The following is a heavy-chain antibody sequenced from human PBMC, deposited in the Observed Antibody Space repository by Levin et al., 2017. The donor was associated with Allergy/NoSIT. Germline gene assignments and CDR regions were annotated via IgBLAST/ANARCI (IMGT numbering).Heavy chain of an antibody. D-gene: IGHD2-15*01. J-gene: IGHJ4*02. CDR1: GGSISSSSYY. CDR2: IYYSGST. CDR3: ASIVVVVAATRDY. Sequence: KPSETLSLTCTVSGGSISSSSYYWGWIRQPPGKGLEWIGSIYYSGSTYYNPSLKSRVTISVDTSKNQFSLKLSSVTAADTAVYYCASIVVVVAATRDYWGQGTLVTVSS. V-gene: IGHV4-39*01.